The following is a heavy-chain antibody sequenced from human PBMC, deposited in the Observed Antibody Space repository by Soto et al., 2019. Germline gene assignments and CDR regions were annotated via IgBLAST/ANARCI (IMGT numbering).Heavy chain of an antibody. J-gene: IGHJ3*02. CDR1: GYTFTMYE. V-gene: IGHV1-3*04. D-gene: IGHD3-10*01. Sequence: ASVKVSCKASGYTFTMYEMHWVRQAPGERLEWMGRINTGNGNTRYSQKYQGRVTITRDTSASTVYMELSSLRSEDTAAYYCARDVTLVRGVTNAFDIWGQGTMVTVS. CDR2: INTGNGNT. CDR3: ARDVTLVRGVTNAFDI.